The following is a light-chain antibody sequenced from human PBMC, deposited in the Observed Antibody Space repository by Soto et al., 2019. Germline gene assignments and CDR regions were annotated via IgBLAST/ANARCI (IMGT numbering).Light chain of an antibody. J-gene: IGLJ1*01. Sequence: QSVLTQPRSVSGSPGQSVAISCTGTNSDIGDYKFVSWYQQHPGKAPKVMIYDVSKRPSGVPDRFSASKSGLTASLTISGLQPEDEADYYCSSFTSNRIYVFGPGTKVTVL. CDR3: SSFTSNRIYV. CDR2: DVS. V-gene: IGLV2-11*01. CDR1: NSDIGDYKF.